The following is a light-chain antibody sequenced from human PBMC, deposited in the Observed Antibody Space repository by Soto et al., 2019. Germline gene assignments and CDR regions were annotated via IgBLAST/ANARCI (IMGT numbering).Light chain of an antibody. CDR1: SSDVGAYNL. CDR3: TSYSRYSVLV. Sequence: QSALTQPASVSGSPGQSITISCTGTSSDVGAYNLVSWYQHHPGMAPKLIIYEGSKRPSGVSNRFSASKSGNTASLTISGLQAEDEADYHCTSYSRYSVLVFGGGTKVTV. CDR2: EGS. J-gene: IGLJ3*02. V-gene: IGLV2-14*02.